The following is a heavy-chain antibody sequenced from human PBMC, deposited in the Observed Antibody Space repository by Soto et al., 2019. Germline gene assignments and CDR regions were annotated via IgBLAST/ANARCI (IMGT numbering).Heavy chain of an antibody. CDR3: AKDRVGGTFYTPLGF. D-gene: IGHD1-7*01. V-gene: IGHV3-30*18. CDR2: ITYDGSNK. J-gene: IGHJ4*02. CDR1: GFNFDNYG. Sequence: GGSLRLSCQASGFNFDNYGMHWVLQAPGKGLEWVAVITYDGSNKYYADSVKGRFTISRDNSKNTLSLHLNTLKPEDTAVYHCAKDRVGGTFYTPLGFWGQGTLVTVSS.